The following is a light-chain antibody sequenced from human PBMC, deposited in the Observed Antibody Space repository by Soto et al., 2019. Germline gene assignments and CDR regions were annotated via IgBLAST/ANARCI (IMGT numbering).Light chain of an antibody. Sequence: EIVLTQSPGTLSLSPGERATLSCRASQSVSSSYLAWYQQKPGQAPRLLIYGASSRATGIPDRFSGLGSGTDFTLTISILEPEDFAVYDCQQYGSSPPNTFGQGTKLEIK. CDR3: QQYGSSPPNT. CDR1: QSVSSSY. J-gene: IGKJ2*01. V-gene: IGKV3-20*01. CDR2: GAS.